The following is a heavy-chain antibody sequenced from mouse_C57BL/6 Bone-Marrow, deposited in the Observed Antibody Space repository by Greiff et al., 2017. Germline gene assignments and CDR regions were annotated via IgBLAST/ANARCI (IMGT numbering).Heavy chain of an antibody. CDR3: ALLYDYDGYEYFDY. V-gene: IGHV1-19*01. CDR1: GYTFTDYY. D-gene: IGHD2-4*01. J-gene: IGHJ1*03. Sequence: VQLQQSGPVLVKPGASVKMSCKASGYTFTDYYMNWVKQSHGKSLEWIGVINPYNGGTSYNQKFKGKATLTVDKSSSTAYMELNSLTSEDSAVYYGALLYDYDGYEYFDYWGKGTTVTVSS. CDR2: INPYNGGT.